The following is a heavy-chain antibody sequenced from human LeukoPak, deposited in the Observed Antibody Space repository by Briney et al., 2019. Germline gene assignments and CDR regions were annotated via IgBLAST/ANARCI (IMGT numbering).Heavy chain of an antibody. CDR1: GYTFTGYY. D-gene: IGHD6-13*01. CDR3: ARQPSDYYYMDV. Sequence: ASVKVSCKASGYTFTGYYMHWVRQAPGQGLEWMGWINPNSGGTNYAQKFQGRVTMIRDTSISTAYMELSRLRSDDTAVYYCARQPSDYYYMDVWGKGTTVTVSS. V-gene: IGHV1-2*02. J-gene: IGHJ6*03. CDR2: INPNSGGT.